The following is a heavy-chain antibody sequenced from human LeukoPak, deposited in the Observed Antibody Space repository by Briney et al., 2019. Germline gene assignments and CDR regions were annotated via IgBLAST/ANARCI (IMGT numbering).Heavy chain of an antibody. Sequence: GGSLRLSCAASGFTFSSYWMSWVRQAPGKGLEWVANIKQDGSEKYYVDSVKGRFTISRDNAKNSLYLQMNSLRAEDTAVYYCASMAAYYYASSVYYFYWGQGTLVTVS. J-gene: IGHJ1*01. CDR1: GFTFSSYW. CDR3: ASMAAYYYASSVYYFY. D-gene: IGHD3-22*01. CDR2: IKQDGSEK. V-gene: IGHV3-7*01.